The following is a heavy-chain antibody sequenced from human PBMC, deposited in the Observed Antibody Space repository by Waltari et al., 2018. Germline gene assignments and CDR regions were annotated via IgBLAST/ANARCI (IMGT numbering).Heavy chain of an antibody. CDR3: ARGWDAFDI. Sequence: QVQLVQSGAEVTKPGASVKVSCKASGYTLTGYEIHWVRQAPGQGLEWMGRINPNSGGTIYAQKFQGRVTMTRDTSISTAYMELTRLTSDDTALYYCARGWDAFDIWGQGTMVTVSS. CDR2: INPNSGGT. CDR1: GYTLTGYE. V-gene: IGHV1-2*06. J-gene: IGHJ3*02.